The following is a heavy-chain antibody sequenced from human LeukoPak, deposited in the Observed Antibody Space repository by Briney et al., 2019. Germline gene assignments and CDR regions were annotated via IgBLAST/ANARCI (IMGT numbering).Heavy chain of an antibody. CDR3: AREGHCSSTSCYNLEYDAFDI. CDR1: GYTFTDYY. CDR2: INPDSGYT. D-gene: IGHD2-2*01. V-gene: IGHV1-2*02. J-gene: IGHJ3*02. Sequence: ASVKVSCKTSGYTFTDYYIHWVRQAPGQGLEWMGWINPDSGYTNYAQKFQGRVTMTRDTSINTAYMELSRLRSDDTAVYYCAREGHCSSTSCYNLEYDAFDIWGQGTMVTVSS.